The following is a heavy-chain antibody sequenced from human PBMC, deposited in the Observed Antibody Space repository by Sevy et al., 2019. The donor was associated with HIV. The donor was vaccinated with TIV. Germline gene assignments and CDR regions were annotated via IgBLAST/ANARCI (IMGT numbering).Heavy chain of an antibody. Sequence: SETLSLTCTVSGGSISSYYWSWIRQPPGKGLEWIGYIYYSGSTNYNPSLKSRVTISVDTSKNQFSLKLSSVTAADTAMYYCAREDRRVGQWLTGWFDPWGQGTLVTVSS. CDR3: AREDRRVGQWLTGWFDP. D-gene: IGHD6-19*01. J-gene: IGHJ5*02. CDR1: GGSISSYY. CDR2: IYYSGST. V-gene: IGHV4-59*01.